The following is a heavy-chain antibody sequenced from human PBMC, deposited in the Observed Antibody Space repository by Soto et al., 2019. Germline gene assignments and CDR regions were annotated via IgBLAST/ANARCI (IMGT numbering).Heavy chain of an antibody. CDR3: ARDTVTPLYYYYGMDV. J-gene: IGHJ6*02. CDR2: INPSGGST. CDR1: GYTFTSYY. D-gene: IGHD4-17*01. V-gene: IGHV1-46*01. Sequence: ASVKVSCKASGYTFTSYYMHWVRQAPGQGLEWMGIINPSGGSTSYAQKFQGRVTMTRDTSTSTVYMELSSLRSEDTAVYYCARDTVTPLYYYYGMDVWGQGTTVTVSS.